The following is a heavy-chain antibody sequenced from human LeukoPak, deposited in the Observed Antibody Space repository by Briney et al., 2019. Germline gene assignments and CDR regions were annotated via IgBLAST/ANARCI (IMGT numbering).Heavy chain of an antibody. V-gene: IGHV4-39*01. Sequence: SETLSLTCTVSGGSISSSSYYWSWIRQPPGKGLEWIGEINHSGSTNYNPSLKSRVTISVDTPKNQFSLKLSSVTAADTAVYYCARHGLSIAAPGRWFDPWGQGTLVTVSS. CDR3: ARHGLSIAAPGRWFDP. CDR2: INHSGST. D-gene: IGHD6-6*01. CDR1: GGSISSSSYY. J-gene: IGHJ5*02.